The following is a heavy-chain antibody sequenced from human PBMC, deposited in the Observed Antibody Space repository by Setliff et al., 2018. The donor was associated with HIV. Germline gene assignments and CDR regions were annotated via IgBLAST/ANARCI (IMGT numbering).Heavy chain of an antibody. Sequence: SETLSLTCTVSGPSINIHYWSWIRQSPGKAFEWIGYIYSTGSTNYNPSLQSRVSISMDASKNKFSLKVTSVPSADTAVYYCAKGAGFYGDYTFDYWGQGNLVTVSS. CDR1: GPSINIHY. CDR2: IYSTGST. D-gene: IGHD4-17*01. CDR3: AKGAGFYGDYTFDY. V-gene: IGHV4-59*11. J-gene: IGHJ4*02.